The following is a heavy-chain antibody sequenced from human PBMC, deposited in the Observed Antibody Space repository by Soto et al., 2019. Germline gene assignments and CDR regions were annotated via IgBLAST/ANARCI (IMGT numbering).Heavy chain of an antibody. D-gene: IGHD2-15*01. CDR1: GGSISSGGYS. Sequence: SETLSLTCVVSGGSISSGGYSWSWIRQPPGKGLEWIGYIYHSGSTYYNPSLKSRVTISVDRSKNQFSLKLSSVTAADTAVYYCARAQPMGYCSGGSCYGWLDPWGQGTLVTVSS. V-gene: IGHV4-30-2*01. J-gene: IGHJ5*02. CDR2: IYHSGST. CDR3: ARAQPMGYCSGGSCYGWLDP.